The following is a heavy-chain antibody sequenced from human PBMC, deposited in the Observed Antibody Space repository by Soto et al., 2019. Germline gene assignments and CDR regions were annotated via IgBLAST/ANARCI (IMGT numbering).Heavy chain of an antibody. Sequence: SETLSLTCTVSGDSVTSVSDYWSWIRQPPGKRLEWIGYIYYSGSADYNPSLGSRVTISIDTSKNQFSLKLTSVTAADTAVYYCARGVGFGYYYYHMDLWGQGTTVTVSS. CDR3: ARGVGFGYYYYHMDL. D-gene: IGHD3-10*01. CDR2: IYYSGSA. J-gene: IGHJ6*02. V-gene: IGHV4-61*01. CDR1: GDSVTSVSDY.